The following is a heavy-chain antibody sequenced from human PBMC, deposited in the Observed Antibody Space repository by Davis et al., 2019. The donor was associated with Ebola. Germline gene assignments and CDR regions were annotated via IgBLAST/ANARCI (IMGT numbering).Heavy chain of an antibody. CDR1: GFTFSSYD. D-gene: IGHD3-16*01. J-gene: IGHJ3*02. V-gene: IGHV3-13*01. Sequence: PGGSLRLSCAASGFTFSSYDMHWVRQATGNGLEWVSAIGTAGDTYYPGSMKGRFTITRENAKNSLYLQMNSLRAGDTAVYYCARMSRLGYPGAFDIWGQGTMVTVSS. CDR2: IGTAGDT. CDR3: ARMSRLGYPGAFDI.